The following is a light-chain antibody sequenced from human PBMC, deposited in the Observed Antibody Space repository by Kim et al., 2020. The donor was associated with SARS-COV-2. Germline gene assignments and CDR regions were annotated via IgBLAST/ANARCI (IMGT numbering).Light chain of an antibody. V-gene: IGKV3-11*01. CDR3: QQHTTWLLT. CDR1: QSVSSH. Sequence: LSPGERATRSCRASQSVSSHLAWYQQKPGQAPRLLIYDASSRATGIPVRFSGSGSGTDFTLTISSLEPEDFAVYYCQQHTTWLLTFGGGTKVDIK. J-gene: IGKJ4*01. CDR2: DAS.